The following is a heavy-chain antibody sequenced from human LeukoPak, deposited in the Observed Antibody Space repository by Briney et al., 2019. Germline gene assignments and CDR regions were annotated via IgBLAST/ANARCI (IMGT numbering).Heavy chain of an antibody. V-gene: IGHV3-43*02. J-gene: IGHJ4*02. D-gene: IGHD3-3*01. CDR2: ISGEGGST. CDR1: GFTVNSNY. CDR3: AKDKWFGGYSTLLDY. Sequence: PGGSLRLSCAASGFTVNSNYMSWVRQAPGKGLEWVSLISGEGGSTYYADSVKGRFTISRDNSKNSLYLQMNSLRTEDTALYYCAKDKWFGGYSTLLDYWGQGTLVTVSS.